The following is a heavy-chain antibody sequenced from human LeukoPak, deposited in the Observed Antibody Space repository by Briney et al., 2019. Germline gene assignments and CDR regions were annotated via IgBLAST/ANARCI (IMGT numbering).Heavy chain of an antibody. V-gene: IGHV3-33*08. D-gene: IGHD2-2*01. CDR3: AREVIVVVPAAMHHYYYGMDV. Sequence: GGSLRLSCAASGFTFSSSVMNWVRQAPGKGLEWVADIWYDGSNKYYADSVKGRFTISRDNSKNTLYLQMNSLRAEDTAVYYCAREVIVVVPAAMHHYYYGMDVWGQGTTVTVSS. J-gene: IGHJ6*02. CDR1: GFTFSSSV. CDR2: IWYDGSNK.